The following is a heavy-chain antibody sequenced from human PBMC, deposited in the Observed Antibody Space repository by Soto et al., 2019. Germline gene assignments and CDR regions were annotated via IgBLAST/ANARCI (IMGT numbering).Heavy chain of an antibody. J-gene: IGHJ4*02. V-gene: IGHV3-74*01. CDR2: IDGAAAAT. CDR1: GFTFNNKW. Sequence: GESLKISCTASGFTFNNKWMHWVRQAPGKGLVWLSRIDGAAAATNYADSVKGRFTISRDNAKNIVFLHVNGLTDEDTAVYYCARGGAMGVDYWGQGTLVTVSS. D-gene: IGHD1-26*01. CDR3: ARGGAMGVDY.